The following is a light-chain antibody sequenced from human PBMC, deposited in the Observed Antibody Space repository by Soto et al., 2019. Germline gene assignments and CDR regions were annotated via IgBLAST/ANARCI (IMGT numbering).Light chain of an antibody. J-gene: IGLJ1*01. CDR1: SSNIGAGYD. CDR2: GNS. V-gene: IGLV1-40*01. CDR3: QSYDSSLSGYV. Sequence: QSVLTQPPSVSGAPGQRVTISCTGSSSNIGAGYDVHWSQQLPGTAPKLLIYGNSNRPSGVPDRFSGYKSGTSASLAITGLQAEDEADYYCQSYDSSLSGYVFGTGTKVTVL.